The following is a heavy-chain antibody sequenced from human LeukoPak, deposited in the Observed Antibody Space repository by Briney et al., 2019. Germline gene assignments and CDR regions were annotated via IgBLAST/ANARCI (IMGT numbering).Heavy chain of an antibody. CDR2: IYWNDDK. V-gene: IGHV2-5*01. J-gene: IGHJ4*02. D-gene: IGHD3-22*01. Sequence: ESGPTLLKPTQTLTLTCTFSGFALSTRGVGGGWIRQPPGKALEWLALIYWNDDKRYSPSLKSRLTITKDTSNTQVALTMTNMDPVDKATFYCAPRLEATRVRGYFDYWGQGTLVTVSS. CDR1: GFALSTRGVG. CDR3: APRLEATRVRGYFDY.